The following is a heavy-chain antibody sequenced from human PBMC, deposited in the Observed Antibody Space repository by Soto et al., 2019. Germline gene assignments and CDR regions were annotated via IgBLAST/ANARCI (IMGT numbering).Heavy chain of an antibody. V-gene: IGHV4-39*01. CDR3: ASLGIAAAGDYYYYYYGMDV. CDR1: GGSISSSSYY. Sequence: PSETLSLTCTVSGGSISSSSYYWGWIRQPPGKGLEWIGSIYYSGSTYYNPSLKSRVTISVDTSKNQFSLKLSSVTAADTAVYYCASLGIAAAGDYYYYYYGMDVWGQGTTVTVS. D-gene: IGHD6-13*01. CDR2: IYYSGST. J-gene: IGHJ6*02.